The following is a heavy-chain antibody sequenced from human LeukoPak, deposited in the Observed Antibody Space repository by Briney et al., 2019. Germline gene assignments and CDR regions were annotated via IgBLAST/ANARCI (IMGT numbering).Heavy chain of an antibody. CDR1: GFTFCSYS. CDR3: ARERLAYNWFDP. V-gene: IGHV3-21*01. Sequence: GGSLRLSCAACGFTFCSYSMNWVRQAPGKGLKWVSSISSSSSYIYYADSVKGRFTISRDNAKNSLYLQMNSLRAEDTAVYYCARERLAYNWFDPWGQGTLVTVSS. D-gene: IGHD4-17*01. J-gene: IGHJ5*02. CDR2: ISSSSSYI.